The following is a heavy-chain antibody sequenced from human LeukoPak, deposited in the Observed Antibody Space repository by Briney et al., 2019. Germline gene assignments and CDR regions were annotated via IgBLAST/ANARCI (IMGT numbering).Heavy chain of an antibody. CDR1: GGSISSGDYY. CDR2: IYYSGST. Sequence: SQTLSLTCTVSGGSISSGDYYWSWLRQPPGKGLEWVGYIYYSGSTYYNPSLKSRVTISVDTSKNQFSLKLSSVTAADTAVYYCARENIVVVQWFDGMDVWGKGTTVTVSS. J-gene: IGHJ6*04. CDR3: ARENIVVVQWFDGMDV. V-gene: IGHV4-30-4*01. D-gene: IGHD2-2*01.